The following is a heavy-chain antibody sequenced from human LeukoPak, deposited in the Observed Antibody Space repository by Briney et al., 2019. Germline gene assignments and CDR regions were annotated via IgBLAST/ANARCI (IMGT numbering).Heavy chain of an antibody. D-gene: IGHD4-17*01. V-gene: IGHV1-46*01. CDR3: SRLYGDYGGADY. CDR2: INPSGGST. CDR1: GYTFTSYY. J-gene: IGHJ4*02. Sequence: ASVKVSCKASGYTFTSYYMHWVRQAPGQGLEWMGIINPSGGSTSYAQKFQGRVTMTRDTSTSTAYMELRSLSSEDTDVYYCSRLYGDYGGADYWGQGTLVTVSS.